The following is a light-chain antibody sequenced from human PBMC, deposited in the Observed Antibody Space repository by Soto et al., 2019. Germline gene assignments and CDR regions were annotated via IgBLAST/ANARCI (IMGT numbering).Light chain of an antibody. J-gene: IGLJ2*01. CDR3: QSYDSSHVV. CDR2: GNS. Sequence: QPLLTQPPSVSGAPGQRVTISCTGSSSNIGAGYDVHWYQQLPGTAPKLLIYGNSNRPSGVPDRFSGSKSGTSASLAITGLQAEDEADYYCQSYDSSHVVFGGGTKLTVL. CDR1: SSNIGAGYD. V-gene: IGLV1-40*01.